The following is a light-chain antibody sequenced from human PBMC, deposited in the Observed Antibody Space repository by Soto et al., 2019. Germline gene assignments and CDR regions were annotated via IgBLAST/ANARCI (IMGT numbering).Light chain of an antibody. CDR3: QSYDSSLSGSTV. J-gene: IGLJ2*01. CDR2: GNS. V-gene: IGLV1-40*01. Sequence: QSALTQPPSVSGAPGQRGTISCTGSSSNIGAGYDVHWYQQLPGTAPKLLIYGNSNRPSGVPDRFSGSKSGNSASLAITGLQAEDEADYYCQSYDSSLSGSTVFGGGTKLTVL. CDR1: SSNIGAGYD.